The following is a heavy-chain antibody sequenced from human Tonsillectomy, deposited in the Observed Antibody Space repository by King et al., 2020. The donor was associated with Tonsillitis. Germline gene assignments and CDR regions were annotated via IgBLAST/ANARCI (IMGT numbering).Heavy chain of an antibody. CDR1: GYSFTSYW. Sequence: QLVQSGAEVKKPGESLKISCKCSGYSFTSYWIAWVRQMPGKGLEWMGIIYPGDSDTRYSPSFQGQVTISADNSITTAYLQLSSLQASDTAMYYCSRSMGPWPLDPFDIWGQGTMVTVSS. D-gene: IGHD1-26*01. V-gene: IGHV5-51*01. CDR3: SRSMGPWPLDPFDI. J-gene: IGHJ3*02. CDR2: IYPGDSDT.